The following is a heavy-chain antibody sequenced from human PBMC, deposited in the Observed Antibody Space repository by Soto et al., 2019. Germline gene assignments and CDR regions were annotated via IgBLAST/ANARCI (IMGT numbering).Heavy chain of an antibody. J-gene: IGHJ3*02. V-gene: IGHV3-11*01. Sequence: GGSLRLSCAASGFTFSDYYMSWIRQAPGKGLEWVSYISSSGSTIYYADSVKGRFTISRDNAKNSLYLQMNSLRAEDTAVYYCARDGGYCSGGSCYPELAFDIWGQGTMVTVSS. CDR2: ISSSGSTI. D-gene: IGHD2-15*01. CDR1: GFTFSDYY. CDR3: ARDGGYCSGGSCYPELAFDI.